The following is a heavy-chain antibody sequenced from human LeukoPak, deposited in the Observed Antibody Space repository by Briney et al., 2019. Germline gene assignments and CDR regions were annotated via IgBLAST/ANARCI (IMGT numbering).Heavy chain of an antibody. V-gene: IGHV1-2*02. CDR1: GYTFTGYF. CDR3: ARVVDSSSRYYFDY. Sequence: ASVKVSCKASGYTFTGYFMHWVTQAPGQGLVWMGWINPDSGGTAYAQKFQGRVTMTRDPSISTAYMELSRLRSDDTAVYYCARVVDSSSRYYFDYWGQGTLVTVSS. CDR2: INPDSGGT. J-gene: IGHJ4*02. D-gene: IGHD6-13*01.